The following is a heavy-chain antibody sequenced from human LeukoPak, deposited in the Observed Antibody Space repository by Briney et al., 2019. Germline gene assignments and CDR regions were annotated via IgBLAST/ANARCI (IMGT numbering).Heavy chain of an antibody. J-gene: IGHJ4*02. CDR3: ARAPQFFYGSGGQQSFDY. D-gene: IGHD2-15*01. CDR2: IYHSGST. CDR1: GGSISSSNW. V-gene: IGHV4-4*02. Sequence: PSETLSLTCAVSGGSISSSNWWSWVRQPPGKGLEWIGEIYHSGSTNYNPSLKSRVTISVDKSKNQFSLKLSSVTAADTAVYYCARAPQFFYGSGGQQSFDYWGQGTLVTVSS.